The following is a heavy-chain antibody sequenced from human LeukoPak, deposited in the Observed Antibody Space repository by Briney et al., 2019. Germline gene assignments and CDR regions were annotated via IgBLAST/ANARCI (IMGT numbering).Heavy chain of an antibody. CDR2: ISAYNGNT. J-gene: IGHJ3*02. D-gene: IGHD1-26*01. V-gene: IGHV1-18*01. CDR1: GYTFTSYG. Sequence: GASVKVSCKASGYTFTSYGISWVRQAPGQGLEWMGWISAYNGNTNYAQKLQGRVTMTTDTSTSTAYMELRSLRSEDTAVYYCARDRSGSYWDAFDIWGQGTMVTVSS. CDR3: ARDRSGSYWDAFDI.